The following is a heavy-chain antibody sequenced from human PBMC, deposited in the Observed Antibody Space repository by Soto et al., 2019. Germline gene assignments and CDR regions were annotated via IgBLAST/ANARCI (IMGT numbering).Heavy chain of an antibody. V-gene: IGHV3-30*18. D-gene: IGHD2-21*02. CDR3: AKEPARAVTLSYSYCGMDI. Sequence: QVQLVESGGGVVQPGRSLRLSCAASGFTFSNYGMHWVRQAPGKGLEWVAVISYDGSNTYYADSVKGRFTISRDNSKNTLYLQMNSLRAEDTAVYYCAKEPARAVTLSYSYCGMDIWGQGTTVTVSS. CDR1: GFTFSNYG. J-gene: IGHJ6*02. CDR2: ISYDGSNT.